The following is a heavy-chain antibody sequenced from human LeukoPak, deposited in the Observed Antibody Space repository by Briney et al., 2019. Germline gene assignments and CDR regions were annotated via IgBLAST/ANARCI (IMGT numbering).Heavy chain of an antibody. V-gene: IGHV5-51*01. D-gene: IGHD2-15*01. J-gene: IGHJ4*02. Sequence: GESLKISCKGSGYSFTSYWIGWVRQMPGKGLGWMGIIYPGDSDTRYSPSFQGQVTISADKSISTAYLQWSSLKASDTAMYYCARQGYCSGGSCQPTDLGIDYWGQGTLVTVSS. CDR3: ARQGYCSGGSCQPTDLGIDY. CDR2: IYPGDSDT. CDR1: GYSFTSYW.